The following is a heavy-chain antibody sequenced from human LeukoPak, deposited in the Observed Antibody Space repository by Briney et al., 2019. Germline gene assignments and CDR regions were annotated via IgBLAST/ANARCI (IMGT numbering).Heavy chain of an antibody. J-gene: IGHJ4*02. Sequence: SETLSLTCTVSGGSISSYYWSWIRQPPGKGLEWIGYIYYSGSTNYNPSLKSRVTISVDTSKNQFSLKLSSVTAADTAVYYCAREYYDILTGYYREGSNFDYWGQGTLVTVSS. D-gene: IGHD3-9*01. V-gene: IGHV4-59*08. CDR1: GGSISSYY. CDR3: AREYYDILTGYYREGSNFDY. CDR2: IYYSGST.